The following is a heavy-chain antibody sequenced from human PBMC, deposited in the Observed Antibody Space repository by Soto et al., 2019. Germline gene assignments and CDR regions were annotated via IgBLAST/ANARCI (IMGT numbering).Heavy chain of an antibody. D-gene: IGHD1-26*01. V-gene: IGHV3-48*02. CDR3: ARVSKTWEDDY. Sequence: EVQLLESGGGLVQPGGSLRLSCSVSGFTFSDYGVNWVRQAPGKGLEWISYISSGSDTIYYAESVQGRFTISRDDAKNSLFLQMNNLRNEDTAVYYCARVSKTWEDDYWGHGPLVTVSS. CDR1: GFTFSDYG. CDR2: ISSGSDTI. J-gene: IGHJ4*01.